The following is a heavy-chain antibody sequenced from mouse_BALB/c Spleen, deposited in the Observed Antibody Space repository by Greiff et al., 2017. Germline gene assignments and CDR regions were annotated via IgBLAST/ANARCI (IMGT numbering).Heavy chain of an antibody. CDR2: INPYNDGT. CDR3: ATYGYDKGFAY. CDR1: GYTFTSYV. D-gene: IGHD2-2*01. Sequence: EVQLQQSGPELVKPGASVKMSCKASGYTFTSYVMHWVKQKPGQGLEWIGYINPYNDGTKYNEKFKGKATLTSDKSSSTAYMELSSLTSEDSAVYYCATYGYDKGFAYRGQGTLVTVAA. J-gene: IGHJ3*01. V-gene: IGHV1-14*01.